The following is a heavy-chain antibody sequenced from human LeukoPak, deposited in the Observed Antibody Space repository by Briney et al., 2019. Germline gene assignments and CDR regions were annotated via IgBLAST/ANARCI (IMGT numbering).Heavy chain of an antibody. D-gene: IGHD6-19*01. CDR2: IIEWRSST. CDR3: ARDLFFSDAGYSSGWRAEYFHH. Sequence: GGSLRLSCAASGFTFSSHWMHWVRQAPGKGLVWVSRIIEWRSSTSYADSVKGRFTVSRHNAKNTLNLQMNSLRAEDTAVYYCARDLFFSDAGYSSGWRAEYFHHWGQGTLVTVSS. CDR1: GFTFSSHW. V-gene: IGHV3-74*01. J-gene: IGHJ1*01.